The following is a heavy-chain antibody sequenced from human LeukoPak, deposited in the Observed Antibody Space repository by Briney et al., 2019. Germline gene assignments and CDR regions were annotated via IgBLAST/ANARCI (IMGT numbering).Heavy chain of an antibody. J-gene: IGHJ4*02. D-gene: IGHD2-15*01. CDR1: GYTFTNYY. CDR2: IVPDTGGV. V-gene: IGHV1-2*02. Sequence: APVTVSCKTSGYTFTNYYVHWVRQAPGQGLEWMGYIVPDTGGVDYDQRFQGRVTMTRDKSISTVYMELSSLKSDDTAVYYCATEDKYCSGGNCGKFWGQGPLVTVSS. CDR3: ATEDKYCSGGNCGKF.